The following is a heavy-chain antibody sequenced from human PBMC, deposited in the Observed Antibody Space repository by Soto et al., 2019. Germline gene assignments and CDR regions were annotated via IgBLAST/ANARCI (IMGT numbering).Heavy chain of an antibody. D-gene: IGHD4-17*01. CDR2: IKQDGSEK. CDR3: ARVNYGDPGVDYHYYYMDV. CDR1: GFTFSSYW. J-gene: IGHJ6*03. V-gene: IGHV3-7*01. Sequence: GGSLRLSCAASGFTFSSYWMTWVRQAPGKGLEWVANIKQDGSEKYYVDSVKGRLTISRDNAKNSLYLQMNGLKAEDTGVFYCARVNYGDPGVDYHYYYMDVWGKGTTVTVSS.